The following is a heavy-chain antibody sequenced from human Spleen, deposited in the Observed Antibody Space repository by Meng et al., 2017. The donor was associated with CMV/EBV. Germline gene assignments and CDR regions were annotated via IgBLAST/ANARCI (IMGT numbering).Heavy chain of an antibody. CDR3: ARDCSSTSCYYYYYYYYGMDV. CDR2: IRLDGSNK. J-gene: IGHJ6*02. V-gene: IGHV3-30*02. CDR1: GFIFSSYG. Sequence: GESLKISCAASGFIFSSYGMHWVRQAPGKGLEWVAFIRLDGSNKYYADSVKGRFTISRDNAKNSLYLQMNSLRAEDTAVYYCARDCSSTSCYYYYYYYYGMDVWGQGTTVTVSS. D-gene: IGHD2-2*01.